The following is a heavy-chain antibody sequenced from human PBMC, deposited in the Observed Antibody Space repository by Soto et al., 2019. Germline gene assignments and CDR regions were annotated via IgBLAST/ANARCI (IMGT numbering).Heavy chain of an antibody. V-gene: IGHV4-4*07. CDR2: IYATGTT. CDR1: GASISGFY. Sequence: SETLSLTCTVSGASISGFYWSWIRKSAGKGLEWIGRIYATGTTDYNPSLKSRVMVSVDTSKKQFSLKLRSVTAADTAVYYCVRDGTKTLRDWFDPWGQGISVTVSS. D-gene: IGHD1-1*01. J-gene: IGHJ5*02. CDR3: VRDGTKTLRDWFDP.